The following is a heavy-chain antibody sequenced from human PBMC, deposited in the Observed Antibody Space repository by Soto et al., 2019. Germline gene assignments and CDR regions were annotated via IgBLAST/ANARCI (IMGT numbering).Heavy chain of an antibody. Sequence: PGGSLRLSCAASGFTFSSYAMSWVRQAPGKGLEWVSAISGSGGSTYYADSVKGRFTISRDNSKNTLYLQMNSLRAEDTAVYYCAKTAATDSYYYYGMDVWGQGTTVTVSS. CDR1: GFTFSSYA. V-gene: IGHV3-23*01. CDR2: ISGSGGST. CDR3: AKTAATDSYYYYGMDV. J-gene: IGHJ6*02.